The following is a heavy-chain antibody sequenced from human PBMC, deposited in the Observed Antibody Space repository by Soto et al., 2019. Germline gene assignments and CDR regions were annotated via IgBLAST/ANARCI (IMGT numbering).Heavy chain of an antibody. CDR2: IYYSGST. CDR3: ASISGSFALAYFQH. D-gene: IGHD3-10*01. V-gene: IGHV4-31*03. Sequence: SETLSLTCTVSGGSISSGGYYWSWIRQHPGKGLEWIGYIYYSGSTNYNPSLKSRVTISVDTPKNQFSLKLSSVTAADTAVYYCASISGSFALAYFQHWGQGTLVTVSS. J-gene: IGHJ1*01. CDR1: GGSISSGGYY.